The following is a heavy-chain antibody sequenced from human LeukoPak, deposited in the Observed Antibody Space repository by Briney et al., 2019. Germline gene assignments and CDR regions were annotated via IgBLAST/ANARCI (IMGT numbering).Heavy chain of an antibody. CDR3: ARLIGYCSSTSCDTRIYFDY. J-gene: IGHJ4*02. D-gene: IGHD2-2*01. Sequence: ASVKVSCKASGYTFTSYGISWVRQAPGQGLEWMGWISAYNGNTNYAQKLQGRVTMTTDTSTSTAYMELRSLRSDDTAVYYCARLIGYCSSTSCDTRIYFDYWGQGTLVTVSS. CDR1: GYTFTSYG. CDR2: ISAYNGNT. V-gene: IGHV1-18*01.